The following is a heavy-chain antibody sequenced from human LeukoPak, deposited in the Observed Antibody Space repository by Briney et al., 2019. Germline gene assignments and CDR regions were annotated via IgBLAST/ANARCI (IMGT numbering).Heavy chain of an antibody. Sequence: SETLSLTCTVSGGSISSYYWSWIRQPPGKGLEWIGYIPYSGNTNYNPSLKSRVTISVDTSKNQFSLKLSSVTAADTAVYYCARQGGYIAPLAFWGQGTLVTVSA. CDR3: ARQGGYIAPLAF. J-gene: IGHJ4*02. CDR1: GGSISSYY. D-gene: IGHD6-13*01. CDR2: IPYSGNT. V-gene: IGHV4-59*08.